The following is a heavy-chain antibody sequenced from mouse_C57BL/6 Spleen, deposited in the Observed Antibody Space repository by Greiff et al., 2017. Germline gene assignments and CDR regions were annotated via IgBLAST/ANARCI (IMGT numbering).Heavy chain of an antibody. CDR3: ARIYYYGSSYMYFDV. D-gene: IGHD1-1*01. J-gene: IGHJ1*03. Sequence: QVQLQQSGPELVKPGASVKISCKASGYAFTSSWMNWVKQRPGKGLEWIGRIYPGDGDTNYNGKFKGKATLTADKSSSTAYMQLSSLTSEDSAVYFCARIYYYGSSYMYFDVGGTGTKVTVSS. V-gene: IGHV1-82*01. CDR2: IYPGDGDT. CDR1: GYAFTSSW.